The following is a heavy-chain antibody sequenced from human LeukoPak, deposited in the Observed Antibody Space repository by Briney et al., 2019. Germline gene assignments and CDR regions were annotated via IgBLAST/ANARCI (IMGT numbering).Heavy chain of an antibody. CDR1: GGSISTSSYY. CDR3: ARVGSGWYLNWFDP. J-gene: IGHJ5*02. D-gene: IGHD6-19*01. Sequence: SETLSLTCTVSGGSISTSSYYWGWIRQPPGKGLEWIGSIYYTGSTYYNPSLKSRVTISIDTSKNQFSLKLSSVTAADTAVYYCARVGSGWYLNWFDPWGQGTLVTVSS. V-gene: IGHV4-39*07. CDR2: IYYTGST.